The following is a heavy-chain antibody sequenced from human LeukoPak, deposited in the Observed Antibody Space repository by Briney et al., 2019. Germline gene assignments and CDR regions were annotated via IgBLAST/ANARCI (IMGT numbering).Heavy chain of an antibody. V-gene: IGHV3-21*01. CDR1: GFTFSNSA. J-gene: IGHJ5*02. D-gene: IGHD3-10*01. CDR2: INDVGSHI. Sequence: GGSLRLSCAASGFTFSNSAMNWVRQAPGKGLEWVSSINDVGSHIYYADSVRGRFTISRDNAKNSLYLQMNSLRAEDTAVYYCARDSRPHYYGSGTKRPWGQGTLVSVSS. CDR3: ARDSRPHYYGSGTKRP.